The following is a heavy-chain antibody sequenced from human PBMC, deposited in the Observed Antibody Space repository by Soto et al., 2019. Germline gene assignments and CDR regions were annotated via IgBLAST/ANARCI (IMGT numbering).Heavy chain of an antibody. CDR1: GGSINDYY. D-gene: IGHD5-12*01. CDR3: ARALALWSSGYFYFDY. CDR2: AYYNGNT. Sequence: NPSETLSLTCTVSGGSINDYYWTRVRRTPGKGLQWVGYAYYNGNTNYNPSLKSRVTISLDTSRNQFSLKLNSVTAADTAVYYCARALALWSSGYFYFDYWGLGTLVTVSS. J-gene: IGHJ4*02. V-gene: IGHV4-59*01.